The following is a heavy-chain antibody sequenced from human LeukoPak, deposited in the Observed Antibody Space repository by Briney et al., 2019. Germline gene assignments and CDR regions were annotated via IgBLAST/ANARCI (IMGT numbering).Heavy chain of an antibody. CDR1: GGSISNSNYY. CDR2: IYYSGNT. V-gene: IGHV4-39*01. J-gene: IGHJ4*02. Sequence: SETLSLTCTVSGGSISNSNYYWGWVRQPPGKGLEWIGTIYYSGNTYYTPSLKSRVTISVDTSKNQFSLRLSSVTAADTAVYFCMRHEEEDGYNAKPFDFWGQGTLVTFSS. D-gene: IGHD5-24*01. CDR3: MRHEEEDGYNAKPFDF.